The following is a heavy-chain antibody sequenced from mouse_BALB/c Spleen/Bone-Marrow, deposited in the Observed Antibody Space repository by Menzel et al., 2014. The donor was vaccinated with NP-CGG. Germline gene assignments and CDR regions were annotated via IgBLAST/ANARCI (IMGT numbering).Heavy chain of an antibody. J-gene: IGHJ4*01. V-gene: IGHV2-4*02. CDR3: ARKAYYYAMDY. CDR2: IWSGGST. Sequence: VKLQESGPGLVQPSQSLSITCTVSGFSLTSYGVHWVRQLPGKGLEWLGVIWSGGSTDYNAAFISGLSISKDNSKSQVFFKMNSLQADDTAMYYCARKAYYYAMDYWGQGTSVTVSS. CDR1: GFSLTSYG.